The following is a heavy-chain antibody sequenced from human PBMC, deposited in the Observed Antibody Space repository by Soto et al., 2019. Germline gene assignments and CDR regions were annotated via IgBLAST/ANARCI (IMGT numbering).Heavy chain of an antibody. D-gene: IGHD6-19*01. Sequence: ASMKVSCKASGYTFTSHGISWVREAPGQGLEWMGWISAYNGNTNYAQKLQGRVTMTTDTSTSTAYMELRSLRSDDTAVYYCARDGLSGFRQWLADDAFDIWGQGTMVTVSS. CDR3: ARDGLSGFRQWLADDAFDI. V-gene: IGHV1-18*01. CDR2: ISAYNGNT. CDR1: GYTFTSHG. J-gene: IGHJ3*02.